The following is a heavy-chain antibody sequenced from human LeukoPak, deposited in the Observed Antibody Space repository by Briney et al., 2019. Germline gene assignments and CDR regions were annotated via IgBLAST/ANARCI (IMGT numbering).Heavy chain of an antibody. J-gene: IGHJ4*02. Sequence: GGSLRLSCVASGFTVSSNHMSWVRQAPGKGLEWVSIIYNSERTYYPDSVKGRFTISRDNSKNTVYLQMNTLRAEDTAVYYCASHKQDTAFDYWGQGTPVTVSS. V-gene: IGHV3-53*01. D-gene: IGHD5-18*01. CDR1: GFTVSSNH. CDR2: IYNSERT. CDR3: ASHKQDTAFDY.